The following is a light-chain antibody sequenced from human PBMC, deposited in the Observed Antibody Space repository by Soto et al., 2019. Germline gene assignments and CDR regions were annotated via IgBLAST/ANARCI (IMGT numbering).Light chain of an antibody. J-gene: IGKJ2*01. CDR2: GAS. CDR1: QSVSGN. V-gene: IGKV3-15*01. CDR3: HQYTDWPRST. Sequence: EVVMTQSPATLSVSPGERVTLSCRASQSVSGNLAWYQQKPGQAPRLLIHGASTRATDIPARFSGSGSGTEFTLTITSLQSEDFAIYYCHQYTDWPRSTFGQGTKLEIK.